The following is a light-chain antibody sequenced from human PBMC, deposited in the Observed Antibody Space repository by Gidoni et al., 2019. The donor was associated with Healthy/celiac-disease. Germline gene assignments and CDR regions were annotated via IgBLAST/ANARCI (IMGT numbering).Light chain of an antibody. CDR3: QQRSNWPHLT. J-gene: IGKJ4*01. CDR2: DAS. CDR1: QSVSSY. Sequence: EIVLTQSPATLSLSPGERATLSCMASQSVSSYLAWYQQKPGQAPRLLIYDASNRATGIPARFSGSGSGTDFTLTISSLEPEDFAVYYCQQRSNWPHLTFGGGTKVEIK. V-gene: IGKV3-11*01.